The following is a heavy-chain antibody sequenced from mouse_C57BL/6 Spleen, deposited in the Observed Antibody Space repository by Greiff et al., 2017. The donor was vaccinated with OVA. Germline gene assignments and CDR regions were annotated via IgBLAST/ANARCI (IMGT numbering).Heavy chain of an antibody. CDR2: INPNNGGT. Sequence: EVQLQQSGPELVKPGASVKIPCKASGYTFTDYNMDWVKQSHGKSLEWIGDINPNNGGTIYNQKFKGKATLTVDKSSSTAYMELRSLTSEDTAVYYCARSGDYYGRGAYYFDYWGQGTTLTVSS. D-gene: IGHD1-1*01. CDR3: ARSGDYYGRGAYYFDY. CDR1: GYTFTDYN. J-gene: IGHJ2*01. V-gene: IGHV1-18*01.